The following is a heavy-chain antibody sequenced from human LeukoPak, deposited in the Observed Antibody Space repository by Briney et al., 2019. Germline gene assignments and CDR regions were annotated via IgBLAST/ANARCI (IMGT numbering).Heavy chain of an antibody. V-gene: IGHV3-53*01. J-gene: IGHJ3*02. CDR3: ARHTSGEAFDI. CDR2: FYSGAGT. CDR1: GLTVSNNY. D-gene: IGHD7-27*01. Sequence: GGSLRLSCAASGLTVSNNYMSWVRQAPGKGLEWVSVFYSGAGTNYADSVRGRFTISRDNSENTLYLQMNSLRAEDTAVYYCARHTSGEAFDIWGQGTMVTVSS.